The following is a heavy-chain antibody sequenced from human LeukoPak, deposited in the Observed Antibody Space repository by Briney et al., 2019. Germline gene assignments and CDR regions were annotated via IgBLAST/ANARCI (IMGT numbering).Heavy chain of an antibody. D-gene: IGHD6-13*01. Sequence: SETLSLTCAVYGGSFSGYYRSWMRQPPGKGLEWIGEINHSGSTNYYPSLKSRVTISVDTSKNQFSLELSSVTAADTAVYYCATRTIAVAGTNWFDPWGQGTLVTVSS. CDR2: INHSGST. CDR1: GGSFSGYY. V-gene: IGHV4-34*01. CDR3: ATRTIAVAGTNWFDP. J-gene: IGHJ5*02.